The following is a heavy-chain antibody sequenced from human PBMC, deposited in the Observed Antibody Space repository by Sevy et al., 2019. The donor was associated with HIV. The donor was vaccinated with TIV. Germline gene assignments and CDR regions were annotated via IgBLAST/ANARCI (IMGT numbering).Heavy chain of an antibody. CDR2: IRYDGSNK. CDR3: AKGARQWLVYAFDI. J-gene: IGHJ3*02. V-gene: IGHV3-30*02. Sequence: GSLRLSCAASGFTFSSYGMHWVRQAPGKGLEWVAFIRYDGSNKYYADSVKGRFTISRDNSKNTLYLQMNSLRAEDTAVYYCAKGARQWLVYAFDIWGQGTMVTVSS. D-gene: IGHD6-19*01. CDR1: GFTFSSYG.